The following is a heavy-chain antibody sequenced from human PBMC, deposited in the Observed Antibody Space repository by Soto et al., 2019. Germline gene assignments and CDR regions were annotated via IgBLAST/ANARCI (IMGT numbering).Heavy chain of an antibody. J-gene: IGHJ5*02. CDR3: SSQTYSYAWHH. CDR1: SGSISSNW. V-gene: IGHV4-4*02. CDR2: SYHSGST. Sequence: SETLSLTCAVSSGSISSNWWSWVRQPPGKGLEYIGESYHSGSTNYNPSLNGRVTMSVDKSKNHFSLDLSFVTAADTAVYYCSSQTYSYAWHHWGQGIQVTVSS. D-gene: IGHD3-16*01.